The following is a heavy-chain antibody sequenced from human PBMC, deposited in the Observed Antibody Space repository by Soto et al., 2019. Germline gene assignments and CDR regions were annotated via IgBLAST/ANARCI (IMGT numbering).Heavy chain of an antibody. J-gene: IGHJ6*03. CDR3: AGDLYSSSWYGSYYYYYYMDV. D-gene: IGHD6-13*01. CDR1: GFTFSDYY. CDR2: ISSSGSTI. Sequence: PGGSLRLSCAASGFTFSDYYMSWIRQAPGKGLEWVSYISSSGSTIYYADSVKGRFTISRDNAKNSLYLQMNSLRAEDTAVYYCAGDLYSSSWYGSYYYYYYMDVWGKGTTVTVSS. V-gene: IGHV3-11*01.